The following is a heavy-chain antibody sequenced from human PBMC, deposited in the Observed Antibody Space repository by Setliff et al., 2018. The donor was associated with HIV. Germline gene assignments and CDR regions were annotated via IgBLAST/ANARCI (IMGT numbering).Heavy chain of an antibody. CDR2: VYYTGKT. D-gene: IGHD2-15*01. CDR3: ARDLHANWHVVDI. J-gene: IGHJ3*02. V-gene: IGHV4-31*03. Sequence: LSLTCCVSGVSIVTGGFYYNWIRHHPGTGLEWIGTVYYTGKTYYNPSLQSRLTMSADTSKNQLYLKINSVTAADTAVYFCARDLHANWHVVDIWGPGTMVTVSS. CDR1: GVSIVTGGFY.